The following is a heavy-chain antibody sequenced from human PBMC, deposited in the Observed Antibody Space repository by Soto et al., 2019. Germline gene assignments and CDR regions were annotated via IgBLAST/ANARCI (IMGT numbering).Heavy chain of an antibody. CDR1: EFTFGHYP. V-gene: IGHV3-30*06. D-gene: IGHD2-15*01. CDR2: VSLDGSSR. J-gene: IGHJ6*02. CDR3: ARLPGPLVSVLYIYPVDARETPSDVDV. Sequence: QVQLVQSGGGVVQPGGPLRLSGAASEFTFGHYPMHWFRQGPAKGLKWGPVVSLDGSSRYYRDSVRGRFTISKDNVKNTLFLQMNDLRHEDTAVYYCARLPGPLVSVLYIYPVDARETPSDVDVWGQGTSVTGSS.